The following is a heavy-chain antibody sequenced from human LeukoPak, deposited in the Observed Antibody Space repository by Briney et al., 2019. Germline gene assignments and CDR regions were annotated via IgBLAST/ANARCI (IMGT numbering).Heavy chain of an antibody. Sequence: GGSLRLSCAASGFTFSSHGMNWVRQAPGKGLEWVSSISTGSSYIYYADSVKGRFTISRDNAKNSLSLQMNSLRAEDTAVYYCARDSLKYCSGGSCYSFDYWGQGTLVTVSS. CDR2: ISTGSSYI. D-gene: IGHD2-15*01. V-gene: IGHV3-21*01. J-gene: IGHJ4*02. CDR1: GFTFSSHG. CDR3: ARDSLKYCSGGSCYSFDY.